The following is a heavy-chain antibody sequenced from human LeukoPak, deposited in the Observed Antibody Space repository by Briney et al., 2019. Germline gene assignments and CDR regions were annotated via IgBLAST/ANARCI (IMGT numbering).Heavy chain of an antibody. V-gene: IGHV3-49*04. J-gene: IGHJ5*02. CDR1: GFTFGDYA. Sequence: GGSLRLSCTASGFTFGDYAMSWVRQAPGKGLEWVGFIRSKAYGGTTEYAASVKGRITISRDDSKSIAYLQMNSLKTEDTAVYYCTRALGTMVRGAPFDPWGQGTLVTVSS. CDR3: TRALGTMVRGAPFDP. D-gene: IGHD3-10*01. CDR2: IRSKAYGGTT.